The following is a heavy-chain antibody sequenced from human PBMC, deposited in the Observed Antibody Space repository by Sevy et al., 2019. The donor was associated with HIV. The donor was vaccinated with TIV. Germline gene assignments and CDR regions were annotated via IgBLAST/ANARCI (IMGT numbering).Heavy chain of an antibody. J-gene: IGHJ6*02. CDR3: AGERTDYYDSSGSDYGYYGMDV. Sequence: GGSLRLSCAASGFTFSTYAMHWVRQAPGKGLEWVAVISYDGSIKYSADSVKGRFTISRDNSKNTLYLQMNSLRPEDTAVYYCAGERTDYYDSSGSDYGYYGMDVWGHGATVTVSS. V-gene: IGHV3-30*04. CDR2: ISYDGSIK. D-gene: IGHD3-22*01. CDR1: GFTFSTYA.